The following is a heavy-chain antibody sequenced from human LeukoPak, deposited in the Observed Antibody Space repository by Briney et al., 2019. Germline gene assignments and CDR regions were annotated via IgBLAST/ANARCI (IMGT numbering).Heavy chain of an antibody. Sequence: VXXSCKASGYTFTSYDINWVRQATGQGLEWMGWMNPNSGNTGYAQKFQGRVTMTRNTSISTAYMELSSLRSEDTAVYYCAGAMDTAMGDYWGQGTLVTVSS. CDR3: AGAMDTAMGDY. CDR2: MNPNSGNT. D-gene: IGHD5-18*01. J-gene: IGHJ4*02. CDR1: GYTFTSYD. V-gene: IGHV1-8*01.